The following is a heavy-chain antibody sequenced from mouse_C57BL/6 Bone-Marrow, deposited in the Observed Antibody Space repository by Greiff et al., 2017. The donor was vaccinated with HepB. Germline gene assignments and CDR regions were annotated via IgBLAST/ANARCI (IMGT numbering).Heavy chain of an antibody. CDR2: ISSGSSTI. CDR3: LLGFAY. Sequence: EVQLVESGGGLVTPGGSLKLSCAASGFPFSDYGMHWVRQAPEKGLEWVAYISSGSSTIYYADTVKGRFTISRDNAKNTLFLQMTSLRSEDTAMYYSLLGFAYWGQGTLVTVSA. CDR1: GFPFSDYG. D-gene: IGHD3-1*01. V-gene: IGHV5-17*01. J-gene: IGHJ3*01.